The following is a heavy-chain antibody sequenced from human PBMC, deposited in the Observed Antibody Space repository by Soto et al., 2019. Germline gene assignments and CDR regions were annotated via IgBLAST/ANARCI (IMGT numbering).Heavy chain of an antibody. D-gene: IGHD2-15*01. Sequence: GGSRRLSCVASGFGFGGYAMHWVRQGPGKGLEWVSGMSWNSGNIGYADSVKGRFTISRDNAKNSLYLQMNSLSAEDTALYYCAKDIGGEMHAFDIWGQGTMVTV. CDR1: GFGFGGYA. J-gene: IGHJ3*02. CDR2: MSWNSGNI. V-gene: IGHV3-9*01. CDR3: AKDIGGEMHAFDI.